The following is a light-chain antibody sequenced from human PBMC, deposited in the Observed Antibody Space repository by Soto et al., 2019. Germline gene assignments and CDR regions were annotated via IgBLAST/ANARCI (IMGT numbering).Light chain of an antibody. CDR3: QQYGSSRTWT. CDR2: GAS. Sequence: EIVLTQSPATLSVSPGERATLSCRASQSISTYLAWYHQKPGQAPRLLIYGASSRATGIPDRFSGSGSGTDFTLTISRLEPEDFAVYYCQQYGSSRTWTFGQGTKVDI. V-gene: IGKV3-20*01. J-gene: IGKJ1*01. CDR1: QSISTY.